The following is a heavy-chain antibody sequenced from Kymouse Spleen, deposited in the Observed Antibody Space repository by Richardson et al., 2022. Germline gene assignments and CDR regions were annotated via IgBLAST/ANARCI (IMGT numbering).Heavy chain of an antibody. J-gene: IGHJ6*02. D-gene: IGHD5-18,IGHD5-18*01. Sequence: QVQLQESGPGLVKPSGTLSLTCAVSGGSISSSNWWSWVRQPPGKGLEWIGEIYHSGSTNYNPSLKSRVTISVDKSKNQFSLKLSSVTAADTAVYYCARDSYGLYYYYYYGMDVWGQGTTVTVSS. V-gene: IGHV4-4*02. CDR1: GGSISSSNW. CDR2: IYHSGST. CDR3: ARDSYGLYYYYYYGMDV.